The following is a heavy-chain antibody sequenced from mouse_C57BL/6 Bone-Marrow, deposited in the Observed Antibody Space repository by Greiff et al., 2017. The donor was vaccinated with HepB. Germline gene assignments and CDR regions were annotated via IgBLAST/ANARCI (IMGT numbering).Heavy chain of an antibody. CDR3: ARANWYWYFDV. D-gene: IGHD4-1*01. J-gene: IGHJ1*03. CDR1: GFTFSDYY. Sequence: EVQRVESEGGLVQPGSSMKLSCTASGFTFSDYYMAWVRQVPEKGLEWVANINYDGSSTYYLDSLKSRFIISRDNAKNILYLQMSSLKSEDTATYYCARANWYWYFDVWGTGTTVTVSS. V-gene: IGHV5-16*01. CDR2: INYDGSST.